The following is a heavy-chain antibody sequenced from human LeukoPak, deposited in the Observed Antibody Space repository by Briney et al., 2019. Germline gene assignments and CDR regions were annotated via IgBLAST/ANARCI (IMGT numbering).Heavy chain of an antibody. D-gene: IGHD6-19*01. CDR2: TYYRSKWYN. Sequence: SQTLSLTCAISGDSVSSNSAAWNWIRQSPSRGLEWLGRTYYRSKWYNDYAVSVKSRITINPDTSKNRFSLQLNSVTPEDTAVYYCAREPYIAVAGRVWFDPWGQGTLVTVSS. J-gene: IGHJ5*02. V-gene: IGHV6-1*01. CDR1: GDSVSSNSAA. CDR3: AREPYIAVAGRVWFDP.